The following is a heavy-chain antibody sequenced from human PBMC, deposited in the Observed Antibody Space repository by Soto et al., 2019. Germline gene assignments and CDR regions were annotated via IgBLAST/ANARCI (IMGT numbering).Heavy chain of an antibody. Sequence: EVQLLESGGGLVQPGGSLRLSCIASGFTFKNYAMSWVRQAPGKGLEWVPSIIGTADSTYYADCAKGRFTISRDNSKNTVHLQMNSLRAEDTAVYYCVKDLINHSPLLDYWGQGTLVTVSS. J-gene: IGHJ4*02. D-gene: IGHD2-21*01. CDR2: IIGTADST. CDR3: VKDLINHSPLLDY. CDR1: GFTFKNYA. V-gene: IGHV3-23*01.